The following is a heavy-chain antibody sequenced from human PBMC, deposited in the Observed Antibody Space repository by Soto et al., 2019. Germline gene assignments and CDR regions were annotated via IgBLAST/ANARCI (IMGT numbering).Heavy chain of an antibody. CDR2: IYYSGGT. Sequence: PSETLSLTCTVSGAAVSSGGYFYTWVRQPTGTGLEWIGYIYYSGGTNYNPSLKSRVTISLDKSKSQFSLRLSSVTAADTAGYYCTREQSDDNYFDPWGQGTLVTVSS. D-gene: IGHD6-19*01. J-gene: IGHJ5*02. CDR1: GAAVSSGGYF. CDR3: TREQSDDNYFDP. V-gene: IGHV4-61*08.